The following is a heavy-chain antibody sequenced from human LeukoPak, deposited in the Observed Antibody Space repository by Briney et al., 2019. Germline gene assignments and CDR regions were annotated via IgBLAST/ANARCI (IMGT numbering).Heavy chain of an antibody. Sequence: ASMKVSCKASGYTFTSYGISWVRQAPGQGLEWMGWISAYNGNTNYAQKLQGRVTMTTDTSTSTAYMELRSLRSDDTAVYYCARESYDILTGYQGSYGMDVWGQGTTVTVSS. CDR3: ARESYDILTGYQGSYGMDV. J-gene: IGHJ6*02. CDR2: ISAYNGNT. CDR1: GYTFTSYG. V-gene: IGHV1-18*01. D-gene: IGHD3-9*01.